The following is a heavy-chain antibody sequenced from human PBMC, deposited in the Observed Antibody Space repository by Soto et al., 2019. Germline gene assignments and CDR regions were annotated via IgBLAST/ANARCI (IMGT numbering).Heavy chain of an antibody. CDR3: ARGGYSGSWRFDY. D-gene: IGHD6-13*01. Sequence: VASVNVSCKASRDSFSNYAISWVRQAPGQGLEWMGGIFPFIGTTSFAQRFQDRVTITADEPTSTAYMELRSLTSEDTAVYYCARGGYSGSWRFDYWGQGTVVTVSS. CDR1: RDSFSNYA. V-gene: IGHV1-69*13. J-gene: IGHJ4*02. CDR2: IFPFIGTT.